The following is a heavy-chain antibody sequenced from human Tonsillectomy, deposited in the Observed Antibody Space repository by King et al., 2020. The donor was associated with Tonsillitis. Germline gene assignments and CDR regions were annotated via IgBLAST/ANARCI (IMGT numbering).Heavy chain of an antibody. V-gene: IGHV1-18*01. CDR3: ARGGKRGSSYYRDV. CDR2: ISAYNDNT. CDR1: GYTFSSYG. D-gene: IGHD4-23*01. Sequence: VQLVESGAEVKKPGASVKVSCKASGYTFSSYGISWVRQAPGQGLEWMGWISAYNDNTNYSQKVLGRVTMTTDTSTSTAYMELRSLRSDDTAVYYCARGGKRGSSYYRDVWGKGTTVTVAS. J-gene: IGHJ6*03.